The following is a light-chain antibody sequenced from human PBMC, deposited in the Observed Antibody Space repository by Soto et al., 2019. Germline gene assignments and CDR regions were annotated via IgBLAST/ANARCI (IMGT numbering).Light chain of an antibody. J-gene: IGKJ2*01. CDR2: GAS. V-gene: IGKV3-15*01. CDR3: QQYNNWPNT. CDR1: QSVSSN. Sequence: EIVMTQSPATLSVSPGERATLSCRASQSVSSNLAWYQQKPGQAPRLLIYGASTRATGIPGRFSGSGSGTEFTLTISSLQSEDFAVYYCQQYNNWPNTFGQGTKLEIK.